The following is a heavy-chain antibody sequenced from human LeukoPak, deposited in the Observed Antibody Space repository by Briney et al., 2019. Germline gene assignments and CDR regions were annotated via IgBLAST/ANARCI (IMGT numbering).Heavy chain of an antibody. Sequence: PSETLSLTCTVSGGSISSSSYYWDWIRQPPGKGLEWIGNLYDSGSTHYNPSLRSRVTISADTSKNQFSLKLSSVTAADTAVYYCARGGAGLDYWGQGTLVTVSS. CDR3: ARGGAGLDY. V-gene: IGHV4-39*07. D-gene: IGHD1-26*01. CDR2: LYDSGST. CDR1: GGSISSSSYY. J-gene: IGHJ4*02.